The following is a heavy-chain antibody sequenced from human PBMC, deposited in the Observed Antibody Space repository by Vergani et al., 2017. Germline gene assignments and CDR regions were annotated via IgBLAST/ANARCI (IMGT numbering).Heavy chain of an antibody. Sequence: EVQLVQSGAEVKKPGESLRISCKGSGYSFTSYWISWVRQMPGKGLEWMGRIDPSDSYTHYSPSFQGHVTISADKSTGTAYLQWSSLKASDTAMYYCAKQVAVAGKWWGPYYYYGMDGWGQGTTVTVSS. D-gene: IGHD6-19*01. CDR1: GYSFTSYW. V-gene: IGHV5-10-1*01. CDR3: AKQVAVAGKWWGPYYYYGMDG. CDR2: IDPSDSYT. J-gene: IGHJ6*02.